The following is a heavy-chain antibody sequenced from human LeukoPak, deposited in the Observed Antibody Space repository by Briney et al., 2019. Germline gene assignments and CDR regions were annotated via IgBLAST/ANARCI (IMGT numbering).Heavy chain of an antibody. Sequence: PGGSLRLSCAASGFTFSTYGMHWVRQAPGKGLEWVAVISYDGSNKYYADSVKGRFTISRDNSKNTLYLQMNSLRAEDTAVYYCAKEISSSWSYYYYYYGTDVWGQGTTVTVSS. J-gene: IGHJ6*02. V-gene: IGHV3-30*18. CDR2: ISYDGSNK. D-gene: IGHD6-13*01. CDR3: AKEISSSWSYYYYYYGTDV. CDR1: GFTFSTYG.